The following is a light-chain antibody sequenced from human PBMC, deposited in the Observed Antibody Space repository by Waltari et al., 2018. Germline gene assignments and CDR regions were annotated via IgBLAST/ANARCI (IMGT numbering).Light chain of an antibody. CDR2: AAS. CDR1: RRVSTN. V-gene: IGKV1-39*01. Sequence: DIQMTQSPSSLSASVGDRVTITRRASRRVSTNLNWYQQKPGKGPRLLIYAASSLQGGVPPRFSGSGSGTDFTLTISSLQPEDFATYSCQQSFNVPYTFGQGTKLEL. J-gene: IGKJ2*01. CDR3: QQSFNVPYT.